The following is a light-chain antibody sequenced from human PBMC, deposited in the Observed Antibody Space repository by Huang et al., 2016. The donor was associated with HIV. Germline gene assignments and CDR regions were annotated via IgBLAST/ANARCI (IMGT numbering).Light chain of an antibody. CDR1: QSLVHKDGKTY. V-gene: IGKV2D-29*01. Sequence: DVVLTQTPLSLSVTPGQPASISCKSSQSLVHKDGKTYFYWYLQKPGQPPQFLIYDISERCSGVSGRFSGSGSGTDFTLKISRVEAEDVGVYHCMHSIQFPRTFGQGTRLEIK. CDR2: DIS. J-gene: IGKJ5*01. CDR3: MHSIQFPRT.